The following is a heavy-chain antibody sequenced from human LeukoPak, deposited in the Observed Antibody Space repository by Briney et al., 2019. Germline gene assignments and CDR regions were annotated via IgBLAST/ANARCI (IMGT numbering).Heavy chain of an antibody. V-gene: IGHV4-59*01. Sequence: PSETLSLTCTVSGGSISSYYWSWIRQPPGKGLEWTGYIYYSGSTNYNPSLKSRVTISVDTSKNQFSLKLSSVTAADTAVYYCARGLGPGRWLQSHYFDYWGQGTLVTVSS. CDR1: GGSISSYY. J-gene: IGHJ4*02. D-gene: IGHD5-24*01. CDR2: IYYSGST. CDR3: ARGLGPGRWLQSHYFDY.